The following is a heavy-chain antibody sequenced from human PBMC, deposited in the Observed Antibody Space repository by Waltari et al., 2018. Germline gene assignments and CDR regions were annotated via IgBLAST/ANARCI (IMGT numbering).Heavy chain of an antibody. Sequence: YDINWVRQATGQGLEWMGWMNPNSGNTGYAQKFQGRVTITRNTSISTAYMELSSLRSEDTAVYYCARVRYYYGSGGPIDYWGQGTLVTVSS. CDR3: ARVRYYYGSGGPIDY. D-gene: IGHD3-10*01. V-gene: IGHV1-8*03. CDR2: MNPNSGNT. J-gene: IGHJ4*02. CDR1: YD.